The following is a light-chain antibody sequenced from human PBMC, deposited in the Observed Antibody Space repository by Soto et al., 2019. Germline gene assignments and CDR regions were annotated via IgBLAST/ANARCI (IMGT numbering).Light chain of an antibody. V-gene: IGKV1-12*01. CDR2: AAS. Sequence: DIQMTQSPSSVSASVGDRVTITCRASQPIVSWLAWYQQKPGRAPKLLIYAASTLQSGVPSRFSGSGSGTDFTLTITSLQAEDFATYYCQQAYSFPVTFGQGTRLE. CDR3: QQAYSFPVT. J-gene: IGKJ5*01. CDR1: QPIVSW.